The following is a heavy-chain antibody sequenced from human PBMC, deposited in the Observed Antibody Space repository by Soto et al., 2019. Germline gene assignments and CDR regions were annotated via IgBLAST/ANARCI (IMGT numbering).Heavy chain of an antibody. Sequence: QVQLVQSGAEVKKPGASVKVSCKASGYTFTSYAMHWVRQAPGQRLEWMGWINAGNGNTKYSQKFQGRVTITRDTSASTAYMELSSLRSEDTAVYYCARDFLIPNTAMAESLDYWGQGTLVTVSS. CDR3: ARDFLIPNTAMAESLDY. V-gene: IGHV1-3*01. D-gene: IGHD5-18*01. CDR2: INAGNGNT. CDR1: GYTFTSYA. J-gene: IGHJ4*02.